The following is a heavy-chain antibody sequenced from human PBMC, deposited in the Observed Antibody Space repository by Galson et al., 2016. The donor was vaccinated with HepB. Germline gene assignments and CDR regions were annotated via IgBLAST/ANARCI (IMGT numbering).Heavy chain of an antibody. CDR1: GFIVSTNY. D-gene: IGHD2-21*01. J-gene: IGHJ4*02. Sequence: SLRLSCAASGFIVSTNYMTWVRQAPGKGLEWVSLIYSSGDTYYAESVQGRFTITRDNSKTTLYLQMNSLRVEDTAVYDCACPVPLGDWGQGTLVTVSS. CDR3: ACPVPLGD. V-gene: IGHV3-53*01. CDR2: IYSSGDT.